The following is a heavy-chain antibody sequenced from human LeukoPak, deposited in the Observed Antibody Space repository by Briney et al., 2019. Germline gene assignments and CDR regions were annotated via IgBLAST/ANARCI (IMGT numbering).Heavy chain of an antibody. CDR2: ISYDGSNK. Sequence: TGGSLRLSCAASGFTFSSYAMSWVRQAPGKGLEWVAVISYDGSNKYYADSVKGRFTISRDNSKNTLYLQMNSLRAEDTAVYYCARDGVGDFDYWGQGTLVTVSS. J-gene: IGHJ4*02. CDR1: GFTFSSYA. CDR3: ARDGVGDFDY. V-gene: IGHV3-30*04.